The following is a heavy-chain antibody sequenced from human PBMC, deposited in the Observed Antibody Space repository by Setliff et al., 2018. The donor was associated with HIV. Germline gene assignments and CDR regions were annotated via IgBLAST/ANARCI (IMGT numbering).Heavy chain of an antibody. CDR2: MSPNSDNR. CDR3: ARWSCGRATCYDSPYNWFEP. CDR1: GYTFTSYG. D-gene: IGHD2-2*01. J-gene: IGHJ5*02. V-gene: IGHV1-18*01. Sequence: GASVKVSCKASGYTFTSYGISWVRQAPGQGLEWMGWMSPNSDNRGYAQRFQGRVTMSTDTSTSTIYMELTSLRSDDTAVYYCARWSCGRATCYDSPYNWFEPWGQGTLVTVSS.